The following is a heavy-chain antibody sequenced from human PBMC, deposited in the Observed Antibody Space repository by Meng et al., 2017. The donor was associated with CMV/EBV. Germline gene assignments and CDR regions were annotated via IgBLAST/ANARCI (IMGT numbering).Heavy chain of an antibody. Sequence: SVKVSCKASGYTFTSYGISWVRQAPGQGLEWMGGIIPIFGTANYAQKFQGRVTITTDESTSIAYMELSSLRSEDTAVYYCARADIVVVPAAPRFRYYYYGMDVWGQGTTVTVSS. J-gene: IGHJ6*02. CDR2: IIPIFGTA. V-gene: IGHV1-69*05. CDR3: ARADIVVVPAAPRFRYYYYGMDV. D-gene: IGHD2-2*01. CDR1: GYTFTSYG.